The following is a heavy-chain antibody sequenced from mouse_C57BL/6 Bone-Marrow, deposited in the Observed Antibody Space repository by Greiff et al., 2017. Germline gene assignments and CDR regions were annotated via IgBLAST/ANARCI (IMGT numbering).Heavy chain of an antibody. J-gene: IGHJ3*01. CDR2: IDPENGDT. CDR1: GFNIKDDS. Sequence: VQLQQSGAELVRPGASVKLSCTASGFNIKDDSMHWVKQRPEQGLEWIGWIDPENGDTEYASKFKGKATITADTSSNTAYRKLSSLTSEDTAVYYCTTRGYYYGSSYAGFAYWGQGTLVTVSA. D-gene: IGHD1-1*01. V-gene: IGHV14-4*01. CDR3: TTRGYYYGSSYAGFAY.